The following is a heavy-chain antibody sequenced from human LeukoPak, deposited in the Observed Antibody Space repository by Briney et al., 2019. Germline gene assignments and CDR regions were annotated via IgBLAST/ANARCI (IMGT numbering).Heavy chain of an antibody. V-gene: IGHV3-9*01. Sequence: PGGSLRLSCAASGFTFDDYAMHWVRQAPGKGLEWVSGISWNSGSIGYADSVKGRFTISRDNAKNSLYLQMNSLRAEDTAVYYCAIEGMSVAGTVYWGQGTLVTVSS. J-gene: IGHJ4*02. D-gene: IGHD6-19*01. CDR1: GFTFDDYA. CDR3: AIEGMSVAGTVY. CDR2: ISWNSGSI.